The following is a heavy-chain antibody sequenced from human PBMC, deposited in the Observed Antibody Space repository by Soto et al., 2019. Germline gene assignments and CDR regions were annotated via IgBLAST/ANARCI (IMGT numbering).Heavy chain of an antibody. CDR1: GGSIGHYY. Sequence: LSLPCSISGGSIGHYYWSWLRQPPGKGLAWLGNIYYSGSTTYHPPLKRRVTISVDTSKNKFFLKLSSVTAADAAVYYGARGEGSGSYFNGIFDHWGQGTRVTV. CDR2: IYYSGST. V-gene: IGHV4-59*01. CDR3: ARGEGSGSYFNGIFDH. D-gene: IGHD3-10*01. J-gene: IGHJ4*02.